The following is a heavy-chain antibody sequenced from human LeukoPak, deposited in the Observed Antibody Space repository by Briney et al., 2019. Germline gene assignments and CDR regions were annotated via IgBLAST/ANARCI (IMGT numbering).Heavy chain of an antibody. CDR1: GGSISSSSYY. D-gene: IGHD5-12*01. J-gene: IGHJ4*02. V-gene: IGHV4-39*01. CDR2: IYYSGST. CDR3: ARQGRYSGYDDY. Sequence: SETLSLTCTVSGGSISSSSYYWGWIRQPPGKGLEWIGSIYYSGSTYYNPSLKSRVTISVDTSKNQFSLKLSSVTAADTAVYYCARQGRYSGYDDYWGQGTLVTVSS.